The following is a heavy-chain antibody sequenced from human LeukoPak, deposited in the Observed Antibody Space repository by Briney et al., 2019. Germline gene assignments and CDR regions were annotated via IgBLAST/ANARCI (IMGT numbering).Heavy chain of an antibody. Sequence: ASVKVSCKASGYTFTGYYMHWVRQAPGQGLEWMGWISAYNGNTNYAQKLQGRVTMTTDTSTSTAYMELRSLRSDDTAVYYCARGRDLDFDYWGQGTWSPSPQ. V-gene: IGHV1-18*04. CDR1: GYTFTGYY. CDR2: ISAYNGNT. J-gene: IGHJ4*02. CDR3: ARGRDLDFDY.